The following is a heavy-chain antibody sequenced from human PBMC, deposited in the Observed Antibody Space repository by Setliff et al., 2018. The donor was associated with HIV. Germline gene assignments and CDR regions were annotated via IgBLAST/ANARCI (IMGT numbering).Heavy chain of an antibody. V-gene: IGHV3-7*04. J-gene: IGHJ4*02. Sequence: GGSLRLSCAASGFMFGVDWMSWVRQTPGKGLEWVASVTPDGGDKYYADSVKGRFTISRDNSKNTLYLQMNRLRAEDTALYYCVRGPQFRPHWGQGTLVTVSS. CDR3: VRGPQFRPH. CDR1: GFMFGVDW. CDR2: VTPDGGDK.